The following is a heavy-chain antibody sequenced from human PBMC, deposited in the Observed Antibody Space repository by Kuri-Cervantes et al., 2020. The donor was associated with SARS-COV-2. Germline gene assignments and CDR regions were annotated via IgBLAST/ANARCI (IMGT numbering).Heavy chain of an antibody. CDR2: ISGSGTGA. CDR3: AKDPTATTEYYYAMDV. J-gene: IGHJ6*02. CDR1: GFSFSSYA. Sequence: GGSLRLSCAASGFSFSSYAMSWVRQAPGKGLEWVSVISGSGTGAYYADSVKGRFTISRENSKNTLYLQMNSLRAEDTAVYFCAKDPTATTEYYYAMDVWGQGTTVTVSS. D-gene: IGHD1-7*01. V-gene: IGHV3-23*01.